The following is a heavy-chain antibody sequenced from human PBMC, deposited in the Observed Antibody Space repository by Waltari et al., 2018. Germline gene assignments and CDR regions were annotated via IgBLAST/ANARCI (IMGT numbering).Heavy chain of an antibody. CDR1: GYHFTDFD. CDR3: AREGSTWNDLDS. V-gene: IGHV1-8*01. CDR2: MTPRNGDT. Sequence: QVQLVQSGAAVKKPGASVKVSCTASGYHFTDFDFNWVRQANGQGLEWMGWMTPRNGDTGYVEKFQGRVTMTSDTSINTAYLELSDLTSEDTAVYYCAREGSTWNDLDSWGQGTLVTVSA. J-gene: IGHJ4*02. D-gene: IGHD1-1*01.